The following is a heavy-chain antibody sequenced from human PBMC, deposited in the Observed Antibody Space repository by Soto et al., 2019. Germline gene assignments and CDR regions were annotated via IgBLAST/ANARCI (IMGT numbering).Heavy chain of an antibody. V-gene: IGHV3-53*01. CDR2: IYSGGST. J-gene: IGHJ4*02. CDR1: GFTVSSNY. D-gene: IGHD6-13*01. CDR3: SRSGYSDSWNGKDLDY. Sequence: GGSLRLSCAASGFTVSSNYMSWVRQAPGKGLEWVSVIYSGGSTYYADSVKGRFTISRDNSKNTLYLQMNSLRAEDTAVYYCSRSGYSDSWNGKDLDYWGQGTLVTVSS.